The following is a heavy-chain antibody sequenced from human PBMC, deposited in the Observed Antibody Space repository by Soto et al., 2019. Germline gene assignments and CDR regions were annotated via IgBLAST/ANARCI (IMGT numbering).Heavy chain of an antibody. V-gene: IGHV4-59*01. CDR3: ARDLGYYDSSGYTPENNWFDP. J-gene: IGHJ5*02. CDR2: IYYSGST. D-gene: IGHD3-22*01. CDR1: GGSISSYY. Sequence: SETLSLTCTVSGGSISSYYWSWIRQPPGKGLEWIGYIYYSGSTNYNPSLKSRVTISVDTSKNQFSLKLSSVTAADTAVYYCARDLGYYDSSGYTPENNWFDPWGQGTLVTVSS.